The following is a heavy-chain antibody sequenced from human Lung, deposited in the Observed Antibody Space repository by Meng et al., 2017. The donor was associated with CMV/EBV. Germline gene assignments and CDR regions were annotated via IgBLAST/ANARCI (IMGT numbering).Heavy chain of an antibody. J-gene: IGHJ3*02. D-gene: IGHD3-9*01. CDR2: IRFDGSK. Sequence: SXAASGFGDYGMHWVRQAPGKGLEWVAFIRFDGSKYYLDSVKGRFTISRDSSKNTVYLQMDSLRAEDTAVYHCAKDGGLPGTIFFAFDMWGQGTMVXVSS. CDR1: GFGDYG. CDR3: AKDGGLPGTIFFAFDM. V-gene: IGHV3-30*02.